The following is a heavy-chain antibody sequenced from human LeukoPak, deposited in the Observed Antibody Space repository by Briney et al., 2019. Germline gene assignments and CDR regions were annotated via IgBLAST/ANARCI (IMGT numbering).Heavy chain of an antibody. D-gene: IGHD4-11*01. Sequence: GGSLRLSCAASGYTFINYGIHWVRQAPGKGLEWVAVISYDGNDTFYADSVKGRFTISRDDSKNTLYLQMNSLRLEDTALYYCAKDDAGLPDYWGQGTLVTVSS. CDR2: ISYDGNDT. CDR1: GYTFINYG. J-gene: IGHJ4*02. CDR3: AKDDAGLPDY. V-gene: IGHV3-30*18.